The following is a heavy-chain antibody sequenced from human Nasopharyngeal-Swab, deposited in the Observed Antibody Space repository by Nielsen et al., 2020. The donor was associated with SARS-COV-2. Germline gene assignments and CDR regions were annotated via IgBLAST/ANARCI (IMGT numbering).Heavy chain of an antibody. J-gene: IGHJ4*02. CDR2: IKQDGSEK. D-gene: IGHD6-19*01. CDR1: GFTFSSYW. CDR3: ARAGSSGWYYYFDY. V-gene: IGHV3-7*01. Sequence: GGSLRLSCAASGFTFSSYWMCWVRQAPGKGLEWVANIKQDGSEKYYVDSVKGRFTISRDNAKNSLYLQMNSLRAEDTAVYYCARAGSSGWYYYFDYWGQGTLVTVSS.